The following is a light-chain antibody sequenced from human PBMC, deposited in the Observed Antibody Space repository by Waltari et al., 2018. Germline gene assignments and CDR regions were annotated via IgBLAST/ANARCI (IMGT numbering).Light chain of an antibody. CDR2: KAS. V-gene: IGKV1-5*03. J-gene: IGKJ4*01. CDR1: QSISHW. CDR3: QRYDDYPPT. Sequence: DIQMTQSPSTLSASVVDRVTITCRASQSISHWLAWYQQKPGKAPKLLISKASSLEKEVPSRFSGSGSGTEFTLTITNLQPDDFATFYCQRYDDYPPTFGGGTKVEIK.